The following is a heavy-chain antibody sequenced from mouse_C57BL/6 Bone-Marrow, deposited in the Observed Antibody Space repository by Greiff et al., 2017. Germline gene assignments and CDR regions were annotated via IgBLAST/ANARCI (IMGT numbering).Heavy chain of an antibody. J-gene: IGHJ2*01. D-gene: IGHD2-14*01. CDR2: IHPSDSDT. Sequence: QVQLQQPGAELVKPGASVKVSCKASGYTFTSYWMHWVKQRPGQGLEWIGRIHPSDSDTNYNQKFKGKDTLTVDKSSSTAYMQLSRLPSEDSAVYYCARWSPSPCRYYCDYGGQGTTLTVSS. V-gene: IGHV1-74*01. CDR1: GYTFTSYW. CDR3: ARWSPSPCRYYCDY.